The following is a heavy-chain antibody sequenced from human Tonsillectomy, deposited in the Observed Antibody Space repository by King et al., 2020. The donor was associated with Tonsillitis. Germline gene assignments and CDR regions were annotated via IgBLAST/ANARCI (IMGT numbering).Heavy chain of an antibody. CDR3: ARNKGHCDGGSCFPYNY. CDR2: IFYSGTT. D-gene: IGHD2-15*01. CDR1: GDSISSGSYC. J-gene: IGHJ4*02. Sequence: QLQESGPGLVKPSETLSLTCTVSGDSISSGSYCWGWIRQPPGKGLEWIGCIFYSGTTYCKSSLKSRVTISVDTSRNQFSLRMSSVTAADTAVYYCARNKGHCDGGSCFPYNYWGQGTLVTVSS. V-gene: IGHV4-39*01.